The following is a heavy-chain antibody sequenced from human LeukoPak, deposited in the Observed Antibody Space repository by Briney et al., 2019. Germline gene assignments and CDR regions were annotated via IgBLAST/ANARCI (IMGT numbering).Heavy chain of an antibody. D-gene: IGHD3-10*01. Sequence: SETLSLTCTVSGGSISSYYWSWIRQPPGKGLEWIGYIYYSGSTNYNPSLKSRVTISVDTSKNQFSLKLSSVTAADTAVYYCARPNLRVDYYGSGSSRFLGAFDIWGQGTMVTVSS. J-gene: IGHJ3*02. CDR3: ARPNLRVDYYGSGSSRFLGAFDI. CDR2: IYYSGST. CDR1: GGSISSYY. V-gene: IGHV4-59*08.